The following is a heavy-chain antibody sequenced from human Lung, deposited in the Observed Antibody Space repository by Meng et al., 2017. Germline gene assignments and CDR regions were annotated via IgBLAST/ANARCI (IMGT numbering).Heavy chain of an antibody. V-gene: IGHV4-34*01. Sequence: LQEWGVGWLETSGTRVLTCVVFGGSLGDYYWSWIRNHPGKGLEWIGEINHSGSTNYNPSLESRATISVDTSQNNLSLKLSSVTAADSAVYYCARGPTTMAHDFDYWGQGTLVTVSS. CDR3: ARGPTTMAHDFDY. J-gene: IGHJ4*02. CDR1: GGSLGDYY. D-gene: IGHD4-11*01. CDR2: INHSGST.